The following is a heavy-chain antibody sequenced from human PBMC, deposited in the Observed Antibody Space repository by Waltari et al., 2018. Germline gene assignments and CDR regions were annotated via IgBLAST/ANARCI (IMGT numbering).Heavy chain of an antibody. J-gene: IGHJ4*02. CDR1: GGSISSSSYY. D-gene: IGHD6-19*01. V-gene: IGHV4-39*01. CDR3: ATKRESSASGFDY. CDR2: IYYRGCT. Sequence: QLQLQESGPGLVKPSETLSFTCPVSGGSISSSSYYWGWIRQPPGKGLEWIGSIYYRGCTYYNPSLKSRVTISVDTSKNQFSLKLSSVTAADTAVYYCATKRESSASGFDYWGQGTLVTVSS.